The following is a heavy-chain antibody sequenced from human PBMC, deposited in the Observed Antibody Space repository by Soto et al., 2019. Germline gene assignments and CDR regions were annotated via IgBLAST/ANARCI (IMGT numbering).Heavy chain of an antibody. J-gene: IGHJ4*02. V-gene: IGHV3-33*01. CDR1: GFTFSSYG. Sequence: GGSLRLSCAASGFTFSSYGMHWVRQAPGKGLEWVAVIWYDGSNKYYADSVKGRFTISRDNSKNTLYLQMNSLRAEDTAVYYCARSNSEYYDFWSGHYDYWGQGTLVTVSS. D-gene: IGHD3-3*01. CDR2: IWYDGSNK. CDR3: ARSNSEYYDFWSGHYDY.